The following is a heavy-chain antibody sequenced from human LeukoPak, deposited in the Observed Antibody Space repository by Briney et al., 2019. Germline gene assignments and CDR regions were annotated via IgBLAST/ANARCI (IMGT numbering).Heavy chain of an antibody. D-gene: IGHD2-2*01. CDR1: GYTFTNYG. V-gene: IGHV7-4-1*01. CDR2: INTNTRNP. CDR3: ARDKYQLPYEIDY. J-gene: IGHJ4*02. Sequence: GASVTVSCRASGYTFTNYGVDWVRQAPGQGLEWMGWINTNTRNPTYAQGFTGRFVFSLDTSLSTAYLQIGSLKAEDTAVYYCARDKYQLPYEIDYWGQGTLVTVSS.